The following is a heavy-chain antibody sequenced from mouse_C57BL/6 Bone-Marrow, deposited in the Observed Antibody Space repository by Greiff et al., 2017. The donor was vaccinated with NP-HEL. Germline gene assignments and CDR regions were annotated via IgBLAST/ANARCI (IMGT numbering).Heavy chain of an antibody. CDR1: GFSFNTYA. J-gene: IGHJ4*01. V-gene: IGHV10-1*01. CDR2: IRSKSNNYAT. CDR3: VRPEGYAMDY. Sequence: EVQVVESGGGLVQPKGSLKLSCAASGFSFNTYAMNWVRQAPGKGLEWVARIRSKSNNYATYYADSVKDRFTISRDDSESMLYLQMNNLKTEDTAMYYCVRPEGYAMDYWGQGTSVTVSS.